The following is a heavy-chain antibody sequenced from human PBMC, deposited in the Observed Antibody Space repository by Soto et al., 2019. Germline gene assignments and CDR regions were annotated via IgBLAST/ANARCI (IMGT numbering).Heavy chain of an antibody. V-gene: IGHV1-69*01. D-gene: IGHD3-9*01. Sequence: QVQLVQSGAEVKKPGSSVKVSCKASGGTFSSYAISWVRQAPGQGLEWMGGIIPIFGTANYAQKFQGRVTITADESTSTADMELSSLISEDKAVYYCLVATDYSYVMDVWCQGTTVTVSS. J-gene: IGHJ6*02. CDR2: IIPIFGTA. CDR3: LVATDYSYVMDV. CDR1: GGTFSSYA.